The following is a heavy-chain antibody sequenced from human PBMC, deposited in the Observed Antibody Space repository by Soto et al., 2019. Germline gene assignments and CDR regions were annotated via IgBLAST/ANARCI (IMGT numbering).Heavy chain of an antibody. D-gene: IGHD6-13*01. Sequence: ASVKVSCKASGYTFTSYGISWVRQAPGQGLEWMGWISAYNGNTNYAQKLQGRVTMTTDTSTSTAYMELRSLRSDDTAVYYCARAYVRRAAACGIDYYYYMDVWGKGTTVTVSS. CDR2: ISAYNGNT. J-gene: IGHJ6*03. CDR1: GYTFTSYG. CDR3: ARAYVRRAAACGIDYYYYMDV. V-gene: IGHV1-18*01.